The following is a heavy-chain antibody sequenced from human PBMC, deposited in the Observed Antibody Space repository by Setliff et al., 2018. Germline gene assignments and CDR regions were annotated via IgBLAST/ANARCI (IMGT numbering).Heavy chain of an antibody. J-gene: IGHJ4*02. Sequence: GGSLRLSCAASGFIFSTYWMSWVRQAPGKGLEWVANIKQDGSDKYYADSVKGRFTVSRDNSKNTLYLQMNSLRVEDTAVYYCVTDPPFSGWSFDSWGQGTLVTVSS. D-gene: IGHD6-19*01. CDR1: GFIFSTYW. V-gene: IGHV3-7*01. CDR2: IKQDGSDK. CDR3: VTDPPFSGWSFDS.